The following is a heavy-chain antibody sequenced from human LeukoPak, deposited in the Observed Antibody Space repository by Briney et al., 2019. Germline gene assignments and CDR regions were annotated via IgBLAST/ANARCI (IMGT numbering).Heavy chain of an antibody. Sequence: SVKVSCKASGGTFISYAISWVRQAPGQGLEWMGGIIPIFGTANYAQKFQGRVTITADESTSTAYMELSSLRSEDTAVYYCARAYSYGYYFDYWGQGTLVTVSS. D-gene: IGHD5-18*01. CDR1: GGTFISYA. CDR2: IIPIFGTA. CDR3: ARAYSYGYYFDY. V-gene: IGHV1-69*13. J-gene: IGHJ4*02.